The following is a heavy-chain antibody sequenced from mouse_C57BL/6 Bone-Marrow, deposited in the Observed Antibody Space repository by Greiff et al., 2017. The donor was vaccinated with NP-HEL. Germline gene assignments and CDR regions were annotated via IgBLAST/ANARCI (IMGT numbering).Heavy chain of an antibody. V-gene: IGHV1-61*01. D-gene: IGHD2-5*01. J-gene: IGHJ3*01. CDR1: GYTFTSYW. CDR2: IYPSDSET. Sequence: VHLQQPGAELVRPGSSVKLSCKASGYTFTSYWMAWVKQRPGQGLEWIGNIYPSDSETHYNQKFKDKATLTVDKSSSTAYMQLSSLTSEDSAVYYCARSNPWFAYWGQGTLVTVSA. CDR3: ARSNPWFAY.